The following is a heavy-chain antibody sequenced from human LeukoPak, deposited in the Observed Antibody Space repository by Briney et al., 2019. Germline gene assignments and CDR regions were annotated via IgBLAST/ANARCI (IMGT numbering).Heavy chain of an antibody. CDR3: ARDGDYLPPYYYYYYMDV. CDR1: GYTFTSYG. D-gene: IGHD4-11*01. J-gene: IGHJ6*03. CDR2: ISAYNGNT. Sequence: ASVKVSCKASGYTFTSYGISWVRQAPGQGLEWMGWISAYNGNTNYAQKLQGRVTMTTDTSTSTAYMELRSLRSDDTAVYYCARDGDYLPPYYYYYYMDVWGKGTTVTVSS. V-gene: IGHV1-18*01.